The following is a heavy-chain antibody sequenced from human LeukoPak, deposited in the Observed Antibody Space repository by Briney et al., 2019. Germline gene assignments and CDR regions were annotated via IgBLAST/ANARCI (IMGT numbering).Heavy chain of an antibody. D-gene: IGHD6-13*01. CDR2: ISSSGDII. CDR3: AKVQSSSWYFPCDY. CDR1: GFTFTDHY. V-gene: IGHV3-11*01. J-gene: IGHJ4*02. Sequence: PGGSLRLSCAASGFTFTDHYMSWVRQAPGKGLEWVSYISSSGDIIYYADSVKGRFTVSRDNAKNSLYLQMNSLRAEDTAVYYCAKVQSSSWYFPCDYWGQGTLVTVSS.